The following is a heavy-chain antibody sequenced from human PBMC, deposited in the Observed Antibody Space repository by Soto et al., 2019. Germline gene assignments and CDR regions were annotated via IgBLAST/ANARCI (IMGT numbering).Heavy chain of an antibody. V-gene: IGHV1-2*02. Sequence: ASVKVSCKASGYTFTGYYMHWVRQAPGQGLEWMGWINPNSGGTNYAQKFQGRVTMTRDTSISTAYMELSRLRSDDTAVYYCARGGGDGWYDYNWFDPWGQGTLVTVSS. J-gene: IGHJ5*02. D-gene: IGHD6-19*01. CDR3: ARGGGDGWYDYNWFDP. CDR1: GYTFTGYY. CDR2: INPNSGGT.